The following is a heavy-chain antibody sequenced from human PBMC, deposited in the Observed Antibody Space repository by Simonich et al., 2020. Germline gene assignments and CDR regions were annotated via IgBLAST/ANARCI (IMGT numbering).Heavy chain of an antibody. Sequence: QVQLQESGPGLVKPSETLSLTCTVSGASISSDYWSWIRPPPGNGLEWIGYIYYSGSNNYTPSLKSRVTISVDTSKNQFSLKLSSVTAADTAVYYCARHDRWLQFYFDYWGQGTLVTVSS. J-gene: IGHJ4*02. CDR3: ARHDRWLQFYFDY. D-gene: IGHD5-12*01. CDR2: IYYSGSN. CDR1: GASISSDY. V-gene: IGHV4-59*08.